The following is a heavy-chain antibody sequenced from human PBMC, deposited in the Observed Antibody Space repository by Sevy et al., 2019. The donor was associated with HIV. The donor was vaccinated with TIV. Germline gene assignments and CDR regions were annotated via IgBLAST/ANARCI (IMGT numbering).Heavy chain of an antibody. V-gene: IGHV3-43D*03. CDR1: GFTFDNYA. Sequence: GGSLRLSCAASGFTFDNYAMGWVRQAPGKGLEWVSLINWAGDNTYYGDSVKGRFTICRDNRKNSLYLQMNSLRTEDTDLSDGAKDKQDCSDGTCCRLSFGCFDIWGQGTKVTVSS. CDR3: AKDKQDCSDGTCCRLSFGCFDI. D-gene: IGHD2-15*01. CDR2: INWAGDNT. J-gene: IGHJ3*02.